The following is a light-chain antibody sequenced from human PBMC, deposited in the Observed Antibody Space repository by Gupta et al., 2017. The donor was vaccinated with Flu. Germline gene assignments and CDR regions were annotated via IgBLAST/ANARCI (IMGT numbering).Light chain of an antibody. Sequence: EIVLTQSPGTLSLSPGERATLSCRASQSVSSSYLDWFQQKPGQAPRLLIYGASSRATGIPDRFSCSGSVTDFTLTISRPEAEDFAVYYCQHDSSSSTFGGGTKVEIK. CDR2: GAS. J-gene: IGKJ4*01. CDR3: QHDSSSST. V-gene: IGKV3-20*01. CDR1: QSVSSSY.